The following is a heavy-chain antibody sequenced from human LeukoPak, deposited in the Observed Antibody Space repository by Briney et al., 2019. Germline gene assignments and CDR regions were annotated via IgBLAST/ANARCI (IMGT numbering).Heavy chain of an antibody. J-gene: IGHJ6*02. CDR3: ARGDPSNYYYGMDV. Sequence: SETLSLTCVVYGGSLSGYYWSWIRQPPGEGLEWIGEVNHSGSTNYNPSLKSRVTISIDTSKNQFSLKLSSVTAADTAVYYCARGDPSNYYYGMDVWGQGTTVTVSS. D-gene: IGHD3-10*01. CDR2: VNHSGST. CDR1: GGSLSGYY. V-gene: IGHV4-34*01.